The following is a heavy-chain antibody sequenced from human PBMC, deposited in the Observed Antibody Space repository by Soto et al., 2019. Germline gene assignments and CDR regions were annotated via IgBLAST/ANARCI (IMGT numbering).Heavy chain of an antibody. Sequence: PGGSLRLSCAASGFTFSSYSMNWVRQAPGKGLEWVSSISSSSSYIYYADSVKGRFTISRDNAKNSLYLQMNSLRAEDTAVYYWARRGVVVAAIGSRALDYWGQGTLVTVSS. CDR1: GFTFSSYS. CDR3: ARRGVVVAAIGSRALDY. J-gene: IGHJ4*02. D-gene: IGHD2-15*01. V-gene: IGHV3-21*01. CDR2: ISSSSSYI.